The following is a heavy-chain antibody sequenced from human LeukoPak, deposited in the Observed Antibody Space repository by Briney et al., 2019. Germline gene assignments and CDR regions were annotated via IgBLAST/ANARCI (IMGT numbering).Heavy chain of an antibody. Sequence: PSETLSLTCTVSGGSISNYYWSWIRQPAGKGLEWIGRKYARGSSNYNPPVQSRVTMSVDTSKNQFSLKLSSVTAADTAVYYCARVRVGERYCSSTSCYFRSWFDPWGQGTLVTVSS. D-gene: IGHD2-2*01. CDR1: GGSISNYY. CDR2: KYARGSS. CDR3: ARVRVGERYCSSTSCYFRSWFDP. J-gene: IGHJ5*02. V-gene: IGHV4-4*07.